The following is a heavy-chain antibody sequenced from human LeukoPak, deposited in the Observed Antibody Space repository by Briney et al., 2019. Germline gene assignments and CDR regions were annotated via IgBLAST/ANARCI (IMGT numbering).Heavy chain of an antibody. J-gene: IGHJ4*02. Sequence: ASVKVSCKASGYTFTSYAMHWVRQAPGQRLEWMGWINAGNGNTKYSQKFQGRVTITRDTSAGTAYMELSSLRSEDTAVYYCARSIAVAGTGGDYYFDYWGQGTLVTVSS. CDR2: INAGNGNT. V-gene: IGHV1-3*01. CDR3: ARSIAVAGTGGDYYFDY. D-gene: IGHD6-19*01. CDR1: GYTFTSYA.